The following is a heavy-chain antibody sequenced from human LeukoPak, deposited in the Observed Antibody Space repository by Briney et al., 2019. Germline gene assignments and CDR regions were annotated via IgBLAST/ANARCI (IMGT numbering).Heavy chain of an antibody. CDR2: ISYDGNNK. D-gene: IGHD3-16*01. CDR3: ASVSAIEAFDY. Sequence: GRSLRLSCAASGFTFSSYAMHWVRQAPGKGLEWVAVISYDGNNKYYADSVKGRFTISRDNSKNTLYLQMNSLRAEDTAVYYCASVSAIEAFDYWGQGTLVTVSS. CDR1: GFTFSSYA. J-gene: IGHJ4*02. V-gene: IGHV3-30-3*01.